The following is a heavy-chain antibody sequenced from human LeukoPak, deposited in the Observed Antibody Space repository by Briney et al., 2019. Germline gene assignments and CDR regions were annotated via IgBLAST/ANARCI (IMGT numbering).Heavy chain of an antibody. CDR1: GFTFRNYA. CDR2: ITGSGGTT. V-gene: IGHV3-23*01. CDR3: AKWGDYDILTGYYVSDF. D-gene: IGHD3-9*01. Sequence: GASLRLSCAASGFTFRNYAMSWVRQAPGKGLEWVSTITGSGGTTYYADSVKGRFTISRDNSKNTLYVEMNTLRAEDTAVYYCAKWGDYDILTGYYVSDFWGQGTLVTVSS. J-gene: IGHJ4*02.